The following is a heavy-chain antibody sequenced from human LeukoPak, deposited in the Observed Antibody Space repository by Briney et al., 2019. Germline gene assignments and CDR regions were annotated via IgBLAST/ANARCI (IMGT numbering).Heavy chain of an antibody. CDR2: IIPIFGTA. J-gene: IGHJ4*02. CDR3: ARSGIAAAGTDY. D-gene: IGHD6-13*01. V-gene: IGHV1-69*05. Sequence: SVKVSCKASGGTFSSYAISWVRQAPGQGLEWMGGIIPIFGTANYAQMFQGRVTITTDESTSTAYMELSSLRSEDTAVYYCARSGIAAAGTDYWGQGTLVTVSS. CDR1: GGTFSSYA.